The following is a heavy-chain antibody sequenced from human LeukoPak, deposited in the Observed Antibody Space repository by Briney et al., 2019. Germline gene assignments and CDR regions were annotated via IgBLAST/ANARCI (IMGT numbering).Heavy chain of an antibody. Sequence: SETLSLTCAVSGYSISSGYYWGWIRQPPGKGLEWIGSIYHSGSTYYNPSLKSRVTISVDTSKNQSSLKLSSVTAADTAVYYCARGVPPDDAFDIWGQGTMVTVSS. CDR1: GYSISSGYY. J-gene: IGHJ3*02. CDR3: ARGVPPDDAFDI. V-gene: IGHV4-38-2*01. CDR2: IYHSGST. D-gene: IGHD3-10*01.